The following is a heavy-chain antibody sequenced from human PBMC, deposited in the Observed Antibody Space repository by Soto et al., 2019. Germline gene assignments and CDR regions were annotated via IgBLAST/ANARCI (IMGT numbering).Heavy chain of an antibody. CDR1: GGSISTVGHY. Sequence: QVQLQESGPKLVKPSQTLSLTCSVSGGSISTVGHYWTWIRQPPGKGLEWIGSIYHTGSTYYSKSLSIRITMSVETSKSQFSVRLSSVTAACTAVYYCARATGTLRSRNCDYWGQGSLVTVSS. D-gene: IGHD1-1*01. J-gene: IGHJ4*02. CDR3: ARATGTLRSRNCDY. V-gene: IGHV4-31*03. CDR2: IYHTGST.